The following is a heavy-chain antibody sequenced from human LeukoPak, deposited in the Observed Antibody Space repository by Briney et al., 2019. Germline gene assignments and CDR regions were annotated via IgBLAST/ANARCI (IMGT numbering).Heavy chain of an antibody. J-gene: IGHJ4*02. D-gene: IGHD3-22*01. CDR3: ATLGFSSGYYYYFDH. CDR2: IYTSGST. V-gene: IGHV4-4*07. Sequence: PSETLSLTCTVSGGSISSYYWSWIRQPAGKGLEWVGRIYTSGSTNYNPYLKTRVTMSVDTSKNQFSLKLSSVTAADTAVYYCATLGFSSGYYYYFDHWGQGTLVTVSS. CDR1: GGSISSYY.